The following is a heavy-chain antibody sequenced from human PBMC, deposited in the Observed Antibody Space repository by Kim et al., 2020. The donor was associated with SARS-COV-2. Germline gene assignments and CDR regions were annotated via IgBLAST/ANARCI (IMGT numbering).Heavy chain of an antibody. CDR2: ISGSGGST. D-gene: IGHD3-3*01. CDR1: GFTFSSYA. CDR3: AKGDLWSGSHNWFDP. Sequence: GGSLRLSCAASGFTFSSYAMSWVRQAPGKGLEWVSAISGSGGSTYYADSVKGRFTISRDNSKNTLYLQMNSLRAEDTAVYYCAKGDLWSGSHNWFDPWGQGTLVTVSS. J-gene: IGHJ5*02. V-gene: IGHV3-23*01.